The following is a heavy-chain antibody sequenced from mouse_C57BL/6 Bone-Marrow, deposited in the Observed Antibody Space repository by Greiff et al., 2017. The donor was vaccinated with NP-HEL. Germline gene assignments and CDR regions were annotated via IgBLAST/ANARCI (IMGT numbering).Heavy chain of an antibody. CDR1: GYTFTSYW. Sequence: QVQLQQPGAELVRPGTSVKLSCKASGYTFTSYWMHWVKQRPGQGLEWIGVIDPSDSYTNYNQKFKGKATLTVDTSSSTAYMQLSSLTSEDSAVYYCVYDGYYLCYWYFDVWGTGTTVTVSS. CDR2: IDPSDSYT. CDR3: VYDGYYLCYWYFDV. V-gene: IGHV1-59*01. D-gene: IGHD2-3*01. J-gene: IGHJ1*03.